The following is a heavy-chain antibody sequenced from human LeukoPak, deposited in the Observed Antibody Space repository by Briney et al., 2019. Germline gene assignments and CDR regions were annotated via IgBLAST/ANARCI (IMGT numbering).Heavy chain of an antibody. CDR2: IYYSGST. CDR3: ASLQGPHCYLDY. J-gene: IGHJ4*02. Sequence: SETLSLTCAVYGGSFSGYYWSWIRQHPGKGLEWIGYIYYSGSTYYNPSLKSRVTISVDTSKNQFSLKLSSVTAADTAVYYCASLQGPHCYLDYWGQGTLVTVSS. CDR1: GGSFSGYY. V-gene: IGHV4-31*11.